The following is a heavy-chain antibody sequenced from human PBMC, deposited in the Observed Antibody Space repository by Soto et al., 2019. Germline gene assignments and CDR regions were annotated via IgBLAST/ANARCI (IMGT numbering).Heavy chain of an antibody. CDR2: ISSSGSTI. D-gene: IGHD3-10*01. CDR3: ARDWVGGSGSSRYYYYMDV. V-gene: IGHV3-11*01. CDR1: GFTFSDYY. J-gene: IGHJ6*03. Sequence: QVQLVESGGGLVKPGGSLRLSCAASGFTFSDYYMSWIRQAPGKGLEWVSYISSSGSTIYYADSVKGRFTISRDNAKNSLYLQMNRLRAEDTPVYYWARDWVGGSGSSRYYYYMDVWGKGTTVTVSS.